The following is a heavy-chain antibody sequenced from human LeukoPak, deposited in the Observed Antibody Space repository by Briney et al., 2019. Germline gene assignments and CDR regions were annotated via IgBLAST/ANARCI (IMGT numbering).Heavy chain of an antibody. D-gene: IGHD5-12*01. V-gene: IGHV3-11*06. Sequence: SGGSLRLSCAASGFTFSDYYMSWIRQAPGKGLEWVSSISSSSSYIYYADSVKGRFTISRDNAKNSLYLQMNSLRAEDTAVYYCARGKRGYSGYNREGYAFDIWGQGTMVTVSS. CDR1: GFTFSDYY. CDR2: ISSSSSYI. J-gene: IGHJ3*02. CDR3: ARGKRGYSGYNREGYAFDI.